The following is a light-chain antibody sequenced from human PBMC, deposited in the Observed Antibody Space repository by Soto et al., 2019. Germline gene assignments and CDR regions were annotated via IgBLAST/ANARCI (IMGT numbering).Light chain of an antibody. Sequence: IQMTQSPSTLSASVGDRVTITCRANQSVSSWLAWFQQKPGKAPNLLIYDASTLESGVPSRFSGSGSRTEFTLIISRLQPDDFATYYCHLYNSYWTFGQGTKVEIK. CDR2: DAS. CDR1: QSVSSW. V-gene: IGKV1-5*01. CDR3: HLYNSYWT. J-gene: IGKJ1*01.